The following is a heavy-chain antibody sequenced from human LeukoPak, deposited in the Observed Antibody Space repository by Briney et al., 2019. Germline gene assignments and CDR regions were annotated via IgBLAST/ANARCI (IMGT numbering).Heavy chain of an antibody. CDR3: ARVDTAMVPHFDY. Sequence: ASVKVSCKASGDTFTGYYMHWVRQAPGQGLEWMGWINPNSGGTNYAQKFQGRVTMTRDTSISTAYMELSRLRSDDTAVYYCARVDTAMVPHFDYWGQGTLVTVSS. J-gene: IGHJ4*02. V-gene: IGHV1-2*02. CDR1: GDTFTGYY. CDR2: INPNSGGT. D-gene: IGHD5-18*01.